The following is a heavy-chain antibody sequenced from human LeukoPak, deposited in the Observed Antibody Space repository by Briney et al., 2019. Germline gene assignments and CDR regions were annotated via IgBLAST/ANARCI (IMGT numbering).Heavy chain of an antibody. CDR1: GFTFSIYS. V-gene: IGHV3-21*01. Sequence: WGSQRLSCAASGFTFSIYSIIWVRQAPGKGLEWVTFITGNSNYIYYADSVKGRFTISRDSAKNSLYLQMNSLRVEDTAVYYCARDRVSGSGSTDYWGQGTLVTVSS. CDR3: ARDRVSGSGSTDY. J-gene: IGHJ4*02. CDR2: ITGNSNYI. D-gene: IGHD3-10*01.